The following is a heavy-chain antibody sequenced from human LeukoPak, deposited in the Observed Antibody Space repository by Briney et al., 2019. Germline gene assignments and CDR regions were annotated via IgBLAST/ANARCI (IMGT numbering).Heavy chain of an antibody. Sequence: PGGSLRLSCAGSGFTFSSNWMSWFRQAPGKGPEWVAHIKPDGSETYYVDSVKGRFTISRDNGKNSVYLQMYSLRVEDTAVYYCATAVSVAGDSWGQGTLVTVSS. J-gene: IGHJ5*01. CDR2: IKPDGSET. CDR3: ATAVSVAGDS. D-gene: IGHD6-19*01. CDR1: GFTFSSNW. V-gene: IGHV3-7*01.